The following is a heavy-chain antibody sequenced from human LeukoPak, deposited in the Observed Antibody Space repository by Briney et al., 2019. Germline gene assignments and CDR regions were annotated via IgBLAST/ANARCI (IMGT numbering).Heavy chain of an antibody. V-gene: IGHV3-7*01. D-gene: IGHD4-17*01. CDR1: GFTFSSRW. J-gene: IGHJ4*02. Sequence: GGPLRLSCAASGFTFSSRWMGWVRQAPGKGLEWVANIRNDGLTQYYLDSVKGRFTISRDNAKDSLSLQMNSLRAEDTAVYFCARHGDYCFDLWGQGTLVTVSS. CDR2: IRNDGLTQ. CDR3: ARHGDYCFDL.